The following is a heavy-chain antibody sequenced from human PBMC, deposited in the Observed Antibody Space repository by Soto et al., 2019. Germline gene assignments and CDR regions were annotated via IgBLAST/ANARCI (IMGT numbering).Heavy chain of an antibody. J-gene: IGHJ6*02. CDR2: ISAYNGNT. CDR1: GYTFTSYG. D-gene: IGHD3-3*01. V-gene: IGHV1-18*01. CDR3: AYTDLTIFGVGHSYYYYGMDV. Sequence: ASVKVSCKASGYTFTSYGISWVRQAPGQGLERMGWISAYNGNTNCAQKLQGRVTMTTDTSTSTAYMELRSLRSDDTTVYYCAYTDLTIFGVGHSYYYYGMDVWGQGTTVTVSS.